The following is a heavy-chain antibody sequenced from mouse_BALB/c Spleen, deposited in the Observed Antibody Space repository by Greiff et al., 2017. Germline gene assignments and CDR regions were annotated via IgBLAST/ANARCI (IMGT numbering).Heavy chain of an antibody. J-gene: IGHJ3*01. CDR2: IDPENGDT. Sequence: EVKLQESGAELVRSGASVKLSCTASGFNIKDYYMHWVKQRPEQGLEWIGWIDPENGDTEYAPKFQGKATMTADTSSNTAYLQLSSLTSEDTAVYYCTYGSWFAYWGQGTLVTVSA. CDR1: GFNIKDYY. V-gene: IGHV14-4*02. D-gene: IGHD1-2*01. CDR3: TYGSWFAY.